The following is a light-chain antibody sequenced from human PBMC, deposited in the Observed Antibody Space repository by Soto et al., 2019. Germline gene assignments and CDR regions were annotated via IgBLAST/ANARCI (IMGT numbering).Light chain of an antibody. V-gene: IGKV1-5*01. J-gene: IGKJ1*01. CDR1: QSISSW. Sequence: DIQRTQSPSTLSASVGDRVTITCRASQSISSWLAWYQQKPRKAPYLLISDVSSLERGVPSRFSGSGSGTEFTLTISSMQPDDFATFYCQQYNGYSRTFGQGTKVDIK. CDR3: QQYNGYSRT. CDR2: DVS.